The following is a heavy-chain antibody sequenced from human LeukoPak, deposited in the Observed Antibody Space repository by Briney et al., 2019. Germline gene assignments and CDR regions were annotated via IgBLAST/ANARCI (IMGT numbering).Heavy chain of an antibody. V-gene: IGHV7-4-1*02. Sequence: ASVKVSCKASGYTFTSYGISWVRQAPGQGLEWMGWISTNTGNPTYAQGFTGRFVFSLDTSVSTAYLQISSLKAEDTAVYYCARDIYGDYTDRPHYFDYWGQGTLVTVSS. CDR2: ISTNTGNP. J-gene: IGHJ4*02. D-gene: IGHD4-17*01. CDR3: ARDIYGDYTDRPHYFDY. CDR1: GYTFTSYG.